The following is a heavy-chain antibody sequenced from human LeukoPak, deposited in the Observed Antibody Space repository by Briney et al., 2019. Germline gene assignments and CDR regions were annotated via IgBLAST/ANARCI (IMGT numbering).Heavy chain of an antibody. Sequence: SETLSLTCTVSGGSISTSRYSWGWIRQPPGKGLEWIGSILYSGTTYYNPSLKSRVTVSVDTSKNQFSLKLSSVTAADTAVYYCARLDSATDDVYWGQGTLVTVSS. CDR2: ILYSGTT. V-gene: IGHV4-39*01. D-gene: IGHD1-1*01. CDR3: ARLDSATDDVY. CDR1: GGSISTSRYS. J-gene: IGHJ4*02.